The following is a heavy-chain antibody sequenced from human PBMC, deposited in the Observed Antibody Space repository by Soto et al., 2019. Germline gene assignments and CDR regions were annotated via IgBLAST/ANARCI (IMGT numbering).Heavy chain of an antibody. Sequence: EVLLVESGGGLVQPGGSLRLSCAASGFTFSNYWMYWVRQAPGKGLVWLSRINGDGTYTSYADSVKGRFTISRDNAKNTLYLQMHSLRAEDTALYSCARAFDHMIPTAYWGQGTLVTVSS. CDR2: INGDGTYT. CDR1: GFTFSNYW. V-gene: IGHV3-74*01. D-gene: IGHD3-22*01. CDR3: ARAFDHMIPTAY. J-gene: IGHJ4*02.